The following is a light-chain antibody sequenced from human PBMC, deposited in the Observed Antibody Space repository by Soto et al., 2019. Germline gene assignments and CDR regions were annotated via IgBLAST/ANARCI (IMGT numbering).Light chain of an antibody. CDR3: NSYTLSKTVI. CDR2: EVT. J-gene: IGLJ2*01. CDR1: ISDVGAHDF. Sequence: QSALTQPASVSGSPGQSITISCSGTISDVGAHDFVSWYQHHPDKAPKVIIFEVTKRPSGVSSRFSGSKTGNTASLTISGLQAGDEADYYCNSYTLSKTVIFGGGTKLTVL. V-gene: IGLV2-14*01.